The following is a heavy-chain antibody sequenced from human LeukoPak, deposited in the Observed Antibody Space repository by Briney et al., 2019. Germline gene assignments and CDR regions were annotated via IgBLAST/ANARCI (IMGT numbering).Heavy chain of an antibody. J-gene: IGHJ6*02. CDR1: GGSTRTYY. V-gene: IGHV4-59*08. Sequence: SETLSLTCTASGGSTRTYYWSWIRQPPGKGLEWIGHIHNSGSTYYNPSLKSRVTISVDTSKNQFSLKLSSVTAADTAVYYCARRASYYDMDVWGQGTTVTVSS. CDR3: ARRASYYDMDV. CDR2: IHNSGST.